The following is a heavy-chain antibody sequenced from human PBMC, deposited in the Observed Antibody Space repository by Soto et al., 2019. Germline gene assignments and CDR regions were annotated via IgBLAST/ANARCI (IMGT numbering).Heavy chain of an antibody. CDR2: ITWNSDEI. J-gene: IGHJ6*02. D-gene: IGHD3-22*01. CDR3: AASRGFDSSGYSGYYYGMDV. Sequence: GGSLRLSCAASGFTFDDYAMHWVRQRPGRGLEWVSGITWNSDEIGYPDSVKGRFSISRDNAKKYLYLQMNSLRPDDTALYYYAASRGFDSSGYSGYYYGMDVWGQGSTVTVSS. CDR1: GFTFDDYA. V-gene: IGHV3-9*01.